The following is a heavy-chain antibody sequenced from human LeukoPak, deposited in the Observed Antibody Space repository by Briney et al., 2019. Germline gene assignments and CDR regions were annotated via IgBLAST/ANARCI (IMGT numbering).Heavy chain of an antibody. CDR2: IYPGDSDT. D-gene: IGHD4-11*01. CDR1: GYSFTSYW. CDR3: ARQRAGHAVTTYWFDP. V-gene: IGHV5-51*01. Sequence: GESLKISCKGSGYSFTSYWIGWVRQMPGKGLEWMGIIYPGDSDTRYSPSFQGQVTISADKSISTAYLQWSSLKASDTAMYYCARQRAGHAVTTYWFDPWGQGTLVTVSS. J-gene: IGHJ5*02.